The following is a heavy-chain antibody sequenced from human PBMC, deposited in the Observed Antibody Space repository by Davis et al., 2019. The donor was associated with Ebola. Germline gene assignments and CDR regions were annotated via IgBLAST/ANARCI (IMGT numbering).Heavy chain of an antibody. CDR2: IIPILGIA. CDR1: GGTFSSYT. D-gene: IGHD5-18*01. CDR3: ARDTAMVPFDY. V-gene: IGHV1-69*04. J-gene: IGHJ4*02. Sequence: SVKVSCKASGGTFSSYTISWVRQAPGQGLEWMGRIIPILGIANYAQKFQGRVTITADKSTSTAYMELSSLRSEDTAVYYCARDTAMVPFDYWGQGTLVTVSS.